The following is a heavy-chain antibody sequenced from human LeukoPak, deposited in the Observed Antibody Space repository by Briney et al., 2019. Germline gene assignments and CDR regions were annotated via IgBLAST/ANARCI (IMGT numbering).Heavy chain of an antibody. J-gene: IGHJ4*02. D-gene: IGHD2-15*01. V-gene: IGHV3-48*01. CDR1: GLTFRNYN. Sequence: AGSLRLSCAASGLTFRNYNFNWVRQAPGKGLEWVSYIGWNFPYFSSTKHYADSVRGRFTISRDDAKNSLYLEINGLRAEDTAVYYCARDLLFGATSYFDQWGQGAPVTVSS. CDR3: ARDLLFGATSYFDQ. CDR2: IGWNFPYFSSTK.